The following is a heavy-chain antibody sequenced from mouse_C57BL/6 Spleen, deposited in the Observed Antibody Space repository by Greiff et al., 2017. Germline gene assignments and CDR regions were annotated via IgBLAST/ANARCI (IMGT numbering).Heavy chain of an antibody. D-gene: IGHD3-2*02. V-gene: IGHV1-64*01. CDR3: AREGSSGSFAY. CDR2: IHPNSGST. Sequence: QVQLQQPGAELVKPGASVKLSCKASGYTFTSYWMHWVKQRPGQGLEWIGMIHPNSGSTNYNEKFKSKATLTVDKSSSTAYMQLSSLTSEDSAVYYCAREGSSGSFAYWGQGTLVTVSA. J-gene: IGHJ3*01. CDR1: GYTFTSYW.